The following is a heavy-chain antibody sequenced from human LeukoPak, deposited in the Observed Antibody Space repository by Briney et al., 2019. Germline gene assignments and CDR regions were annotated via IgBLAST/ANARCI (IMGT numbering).Heavy chain of an antibody. CDR2: IYYSGST. CDR1: GGSISSGGYY. D-gene: IGHD3-10*01. Sequence: SETLSLTCTVSGGSISSGGYYWSWIRQHPGYGLEWIGYIYYSGSTYYNPSLKSRVTISVDTSKNQFSLKLSSVTAADTAVYYCARVLRVRGAPVWYFDLWGRGTLVTVSS. CDR3: ARVLRVRGAPVWYFDL. V-gene: IGHV4-31*03. J-gene: IGHJ2*01.